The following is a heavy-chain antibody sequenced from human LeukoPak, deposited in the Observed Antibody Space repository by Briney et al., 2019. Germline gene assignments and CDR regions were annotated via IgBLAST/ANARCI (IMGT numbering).Heavy chain of an antibody. CDR3: AKDPYSGSYYVSY. Sequence: PGGSLRLSCAASGFTFSSYGMHWVRQAPGKGLEWVAVISYDGSNKYYADSVKGRFTISRDNSKNTLYLQMNSLRAEDTAVYYCAKDPYSGSYYVSYWGQGTLVTVSS. V-gene: IGHV3-30*18. CDR1: GFTFSSYG. J-gene: IGHJ4*02. D-gene: IGHD3-10*01. CDR2: ISYDGSNK.